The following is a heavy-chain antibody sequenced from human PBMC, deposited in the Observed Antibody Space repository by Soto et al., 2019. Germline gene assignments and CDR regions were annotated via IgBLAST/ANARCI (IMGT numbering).Heavy chain of an antibody. CDR3: ARDRGRGYSYGSRKDIFDY. J-gene: IGHJ4*02. V-gene: IGHV1-69*13. CDR2: IIPIFGTA. D-gene: IGHD5-18*01. Sequence: GASVKVSCKASGGTFSSYAISWVRQAPGQGLEWMGGIIPIFGTANYAQKFQGRVTITADESTSTAYMELSSLRSEDTAVYYCARDRGRGYSYGSRKDIFDYWGQGTLVTVPQ. CDR1: GGTFSSYA.